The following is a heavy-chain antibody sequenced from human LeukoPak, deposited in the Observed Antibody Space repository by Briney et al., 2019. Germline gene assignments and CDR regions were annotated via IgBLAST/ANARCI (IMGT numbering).Heavy chain of an antibody. V-gene: IGHV3-23*01. CDR1: GFTFSSYA. CDR3: AKNGDRGAYCTGGTCYPYFYYYMDV. J-gene: IGHJ6*03. Sequence: GGSLRLSCAASGFTFSSYAMSWVRQAPGKGLGWVSAISGSGGSTYYADSVKGRFTISRDNSKNTLYLQMNSLRAEDTAIYYCAKNGDRGAYCTGGTCYPYFYYYMDVWGKGTTVTI. CDR2: ISGSGGST. D-gene: IGHD2-15*01.